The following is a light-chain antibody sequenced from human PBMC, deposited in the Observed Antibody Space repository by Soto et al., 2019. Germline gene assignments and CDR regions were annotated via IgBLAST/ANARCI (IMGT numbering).Light chain of an antibody. CDR1: SSDVGYYNL. J-gene: IGLJ1*01. V-gene: IGLV2-23*02. CDR3: CSYAGSTTHYV. CDR2: EVN. Sequence: QSALTQPAAVSGSTGQSITISCTGTSSDVGYYNLVSWYQQHPGKAPKLIIYEVNKRPSGFSNRFSGSKSGNTASLTISGLQAEDEADYYCCSYAGSTTHYVFGTVTQLTVL.